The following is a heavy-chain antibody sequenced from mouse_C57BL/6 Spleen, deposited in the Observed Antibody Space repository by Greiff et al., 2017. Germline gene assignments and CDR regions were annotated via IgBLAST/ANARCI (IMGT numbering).Heavy chain of an antibody. J-gene: IGHJ4*01. D-gene: IGHD1-1*01. CDR3: ARDYGGAMDY. CDR1: GYTFTSYV. CDR2: IYPRDGST. Sequence: QVQLQQSVPELVKPGASVKLSCKASGYTFTSYVINWVKQRPGQGLEWIGWIYPRDGSTTYNEKFKGKATLTVDTSSSTAYMELHSLTSEDTAVYFCARDYGGAMDYWGQGTSVTVSS. V-gene: IGHV1-85*01.